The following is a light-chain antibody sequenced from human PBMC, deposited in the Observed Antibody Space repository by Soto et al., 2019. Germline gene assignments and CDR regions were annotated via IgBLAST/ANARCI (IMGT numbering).Light chain of an antibody. Sequence: EIVATQSPDSLAVSLGERATINCKSSQSVLYSSNNKNYLAWYQQKPRQPPKLLIYWASTRESGVPDRFSGSGSGTDFTLTISSLQAEDVAVYYCQQYYNTPLTFGGGTKVEIK. J-gene: IGKJ4*01. CDR1: QSVLYSSNNKNY. V-gene: IGKV4-1*01. CDR2: WAS. CDR3: QQYYNTPLT.